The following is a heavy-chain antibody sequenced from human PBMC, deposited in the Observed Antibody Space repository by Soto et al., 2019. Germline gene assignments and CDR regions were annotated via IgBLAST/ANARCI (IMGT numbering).Heavy chain of an antibody. V-gene: IGHV3-48*02. J-gene: IGHJ6*02. D-gene: IGHD3-3*01. CDR1: GFTFSSYS. Sequence: GGSLRLSCAASGFTFSSYSMNWVRQAPGKGLEWVSYISSSSSTIYYADSVKGRFTISRDNAKNSLYLQMNSLRDEDTAVYYCARGERLRFLSPPRFGTRGMDVWGQGTTVTVSS. CDR3: ARGERLRFLSPPRFGTRGMDV. CDR2: ISSSSSTI.